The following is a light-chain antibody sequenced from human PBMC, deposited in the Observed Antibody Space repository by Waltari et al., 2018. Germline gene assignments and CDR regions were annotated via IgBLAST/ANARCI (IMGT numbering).Light chain of an antibody. CDR2: DVS. Sequence: QSALTQPASVSGSPGQSITISCTGTSSDVGAYNYVSWYQQHPGKAPKIMIYDVSNRPSGVSNRFSVSKSGNTASLTISGLQAADEADYYCSSYRRSNTLVFGGGTKVTVL. V-gene: IGLV2-14*03. CDR1: SSDVGAYNY. CDR3: SSYRRSNTLV. J-gene: IGLJ2*01.